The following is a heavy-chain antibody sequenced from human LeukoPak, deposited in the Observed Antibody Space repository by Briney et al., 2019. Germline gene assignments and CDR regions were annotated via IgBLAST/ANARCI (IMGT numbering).Heavy chain of an antibody. Sequence: GGSLRLSCAASGFAFSSYAMSWVRQAPGKGLEWVSVISGSGGSTYCADSVKGRFTISRDNSKNTLYLQMNSLRAEDTAVYYCAKDQPPAYYDSSGYYSWGQGTLVTVSS. V-gene: IGHV3-23*01. J-gene: IGHJ4*02. CDR1: GFAFSSYA. CDR3: AKDQPPAYYDSSGYYS. CDR2: ISGSGGST. D-gene: IGHD3-22*01.